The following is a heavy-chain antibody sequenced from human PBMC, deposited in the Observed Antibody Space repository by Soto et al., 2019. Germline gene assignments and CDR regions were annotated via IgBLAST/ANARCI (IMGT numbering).Heavy chain of an antibody. CDR3: ARELGDTMIRSREGMDV. V-gene: IGHV1-3*04. Sequence: DSLQVSCKTSGYTFTSYSIHWVRQAPGQRPEWMGWINTANGNTKYSQKFQGRVTITRDRSATTASMELNSLRSEDTAVYYCARELGDTMIRSREGMDVGGQGTTAT. CDR1: GYTFTSYS. D-gene: IGHD3-22*01. CDR2: INTANGNT. J-gene: IGHJ6*01.